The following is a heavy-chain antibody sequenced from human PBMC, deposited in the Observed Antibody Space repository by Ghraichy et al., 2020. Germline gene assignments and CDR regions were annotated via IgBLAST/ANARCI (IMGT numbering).Heavy chain of an antibody. J-gene: IGHJ6*02. D-gene: IGHD6-13*01. CDR1: GYTFTSYG. Sequence: ASVKVSCKASGYTFTSYGISWVRQAPGQGLEWMGWISAYNGNTNYAQKLQGRVTMTTDTSTSTAYMELRSLRSDDTAVYYCARDPIAAAGRLYYYYYGMDVWGQGTTVTVSS. CDR3: ARDPIAAAGRLYYYYYGMDV. CDR2: ISAYNGNT. V-gene: IGHV1-18*01.